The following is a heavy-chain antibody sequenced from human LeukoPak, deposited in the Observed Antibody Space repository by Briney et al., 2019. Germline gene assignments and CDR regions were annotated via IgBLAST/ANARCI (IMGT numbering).Heavy chain of an antibody. CDR3: AKDLGYCSGGSCATVLHIDY. V-gene: IGHV3-23*01. J-gene: IGHJ4*02. D-gene: IGHD2-15*01. CDR1: GFTFSSYA. Sequence: GGSLRLSCAASGFTFSSYAMSWVRQAPGKGLEWVSGISGSGGSTYYADSVKGRFTISRDNSKNTLYLQMNSLRAEDTAVYYCAKDLGYCSGGSCATVLHIDYWGQGTLVTVSS. CDR2: ISGSGGST.